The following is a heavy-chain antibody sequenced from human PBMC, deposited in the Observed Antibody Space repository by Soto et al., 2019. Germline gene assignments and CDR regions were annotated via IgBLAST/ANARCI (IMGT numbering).Heavy chain of an antibody. CDR2: ISWNSGSI. Sequence: GGSLRLSCAASGFAFDDYAMHWVRQAPGKGLEWVSGISWNSGSIGYADSVKGRFTISRDNAKNSLYLQMNSLRAEDTALYYFSKADLKWGITVFGVASPFDYWGQGTLVTVSS. CDR3: SKADLKWGITVFGVASPFDY. J-gene: IGHJ4*02. CDR1: GFAFDDYA. V-gene: IGHV3-9*01. D-gene: IGHD3-3*01.